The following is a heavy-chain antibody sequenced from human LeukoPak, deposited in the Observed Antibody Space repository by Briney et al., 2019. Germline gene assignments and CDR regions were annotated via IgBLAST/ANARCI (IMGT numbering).Heavy chain of an antibody. CDR2: IYYSGST. D-gene: IGHD2-2*01. J-gene: IGHJ4*02. V-gene: IGHV4-59*01. Sequence: SETLSLTCTVSGGSISSYYWSWIRQPPGKGLEWIGYIYYSGSTNYNPSLKSRVTISVDTSKNQFSLKLSSVTAADTAVYYCFVLVVVPAAHDYGSSSSLHPPGTTDYWGQGTLVTVSS. CDR1: GGSISSYY. CDR3: FVLVVVPAAHDYGSSSSLHPPGTTDY.